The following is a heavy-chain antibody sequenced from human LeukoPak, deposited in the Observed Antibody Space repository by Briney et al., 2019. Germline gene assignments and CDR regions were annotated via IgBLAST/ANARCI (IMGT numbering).Heavy chain of an antibody. D-gene: IGHD5-24*01. Sequence: GASVKVSCKASGGTFSSYAISWVRQAPGQGLEWMGGIIPIFGTANYAQKFQGRVTITADESTSTAYMELSSLRSEDTAVYYCAREAVSPGVEMATIFDYWGQGTLVTVSS. CDR1: GGTFSSYA. V-gene: IGHV1-69*13. CDR2: IIPIFGTA. CDR3: AREAVSPGVEMATIFDY. J-gene: IGHJ4*02.